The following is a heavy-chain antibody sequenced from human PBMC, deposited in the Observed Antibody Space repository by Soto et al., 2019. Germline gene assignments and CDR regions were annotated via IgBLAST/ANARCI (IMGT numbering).Heavy chain of an antibody. CDR1: GCSISSYY. V-gene: IGHV4-59*01. CDR2: IYYSGST. Sequence: SETLSLNCPVSGCSISSYYWSWIRQPPGKGLEWIGYIYYSGSTNYNPSLKSRVTISVDTSKNQFSLKLSSVTAADTAVYYCARAAIAAAAWGWFDPWGQGTLVTVSS. J-gene: IGHJ5*02. D-gene: IGHD6-13*01. CDR3: ARAAIAAAAWGWFDP.